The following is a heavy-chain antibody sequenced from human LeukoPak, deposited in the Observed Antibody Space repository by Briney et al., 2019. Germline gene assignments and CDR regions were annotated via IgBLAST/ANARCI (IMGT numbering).Heavy chain of an antibody. J-gene: IGHJ4*02. CDR2: INEDGSTT. CDR1: GFTFSSNW. Sequence: GGSLRLSCAASGFTFSSNWMHWVRQASGKGLVWVSRINEDGSTTNYADSVKGRFTISRDNSKNMLYLQMNSLRAEDTAVYYCAREPGTDYRKYYFDYWGQGTLVTVSS. V-gene: IGHV3-74*01. D-gene: IGHD3/OR15-3a*01. CDR3: AREPGTDYRKYYFDY.